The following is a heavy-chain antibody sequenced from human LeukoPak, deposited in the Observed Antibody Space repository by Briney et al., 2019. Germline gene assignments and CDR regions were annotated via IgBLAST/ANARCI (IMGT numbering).Heavy chain of an antibody. CDR1: GYTLTELS. D-gene: IGHD3-10*01. CDR2: FDPEDGET. Sequence: GASVKVSCKVSGYTLTELSMHWVRQAPGKGLEWMGGFDPEDGETIYAQKFQGRVTMTEDTSTDTAYMELSSLRSEDTAVYYCATDLAPTPHITMVRGVPQGYWGQGTLVTVSS. J-gene: IGHJ4*02. CDR3: ATDLAPTPHITMVRGVPQGY. V-gene: IGHV1-24*01.